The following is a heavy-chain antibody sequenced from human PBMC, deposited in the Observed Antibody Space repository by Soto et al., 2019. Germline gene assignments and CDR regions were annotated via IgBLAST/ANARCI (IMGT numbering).Heavy chain of an antibody. V-gene: IGHV3-21*01. CDR1: GFTFSSYS. CDR3: ARDGPLYQLLWSYNWFDP. CDR2: ISSSSSYI. D-gene: IGHD2-2*01. J-gene: IGHJ5*02. Sequence: PGGSLRLSCAASGFTFSSYSMNWVRQAPGKGLEWVSSISSSSSYIYYADSVKGRFTISRDNAKNSLYLQMNSLRAEDTAVYYCARDGPLYQLLWSYNWFDPWGQGTLVTVSS.